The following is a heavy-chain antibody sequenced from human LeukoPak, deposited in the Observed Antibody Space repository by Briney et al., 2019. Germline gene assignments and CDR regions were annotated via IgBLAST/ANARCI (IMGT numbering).Heavy chain of an antibody. CDR1: GYTFTGYY. Sequence: GASVKVSCKASGYTFTGYYMHWVRQAPGQGLEWMGRINPNSGGTNYAQKFQGRVTMTRDTSISTAYMELSRLRSDDTAVYYWAAFTIYRWLDPWGQGTLVTVSS. CDR3: AAFTIYRWLDP. D-gene: IGHD3-3*01. J-gene: IGHJ5*02. V-gene: IGHV1-2*06. CDR2: INPNSGGT.